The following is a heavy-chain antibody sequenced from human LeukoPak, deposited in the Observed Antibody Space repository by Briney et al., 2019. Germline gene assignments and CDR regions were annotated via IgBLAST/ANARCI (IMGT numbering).Heavy chain of an antibody. CDR2: IKSKTDGGTT. CDR1: GFTFSNAW. Sequence: GGSLRLSCAASGFTFSNAWMSWVRQAPGKGLEWVGRIKSKTDGGTTDYAAPVKGRFTISRDDSKNTLYLQMNSLETEDTAVYYCTTAPRKTKTVTIFGVVTNSIDYWGQGTLVTVSS. J-gene: IGHJ4*02. CDR3: TTAPRKTKTVTIFGVVTNSIDY. D-gene: IGHD3-3*01. V-gene: IGHV3-15*01.